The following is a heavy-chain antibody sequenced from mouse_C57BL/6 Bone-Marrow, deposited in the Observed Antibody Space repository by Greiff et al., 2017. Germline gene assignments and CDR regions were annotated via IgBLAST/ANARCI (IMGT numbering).Heavy chain of an antibody. D-gene: IGHD1-1*01. CDR3: ARGGVAGY. V-gene: IGHV5-4*03. CDR1: GFTFSSYA. Sequence: EVMLVESGGGLVKPGGSLKLSCAASGFTFSSYAMSWVRQTPEKRLEWVATISDGGSYTYYPDNVKGRFTISRDNANNNLYLQMSHRKSEDTSMYYCARGGVAGYWGQGTTLTVSS. CDR2: ISDGGSYT. J-gene: IGHJ2*01.